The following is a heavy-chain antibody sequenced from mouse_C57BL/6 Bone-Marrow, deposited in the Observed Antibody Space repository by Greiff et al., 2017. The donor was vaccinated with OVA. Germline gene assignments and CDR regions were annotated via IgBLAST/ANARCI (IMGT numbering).Heavy chain of an antibody. CDR3: ASYYYGSFDY. J-gene: IGHJ2*01. CDR1: GYTFTSYW. D-gene: IGHD1-1*01. V-gene: IGHV1-69*01. Sequence: VQLQQPGAELVMPGASVKLSCKASGYTFTSYWMHWVKQRPGQGLEWIGEIDPSDSYTTYNQKFKGKSTLTVDKSSSTAYMQRSSLTSEDSAVYSCASYYYGSFDYWGQGTTLTVSS. CDR2: IDPSDSYT.